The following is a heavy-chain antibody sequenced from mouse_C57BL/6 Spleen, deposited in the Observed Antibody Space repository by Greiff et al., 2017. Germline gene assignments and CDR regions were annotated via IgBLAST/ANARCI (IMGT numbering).Heavy chain of an antibody. V-gene: IGHV1-81*01. J-gene: IGHJ2*01. CDR3: ARCYGSSVFDY. D-gene: IGHD1-1*01. CDR1: GYTFTSYG. Sequence: QVQLKQSGAELARPGASVKLSCKASGYTFTSYGISWVKQRTGQGLEWIGEIYPRSGNPYYNEKFKGKATLTADKSSSTAYMELRSLTSEDSAVYFCARCYGSSVFDYWGQGTTLTVSS. CDR2: IYPRSGNP.